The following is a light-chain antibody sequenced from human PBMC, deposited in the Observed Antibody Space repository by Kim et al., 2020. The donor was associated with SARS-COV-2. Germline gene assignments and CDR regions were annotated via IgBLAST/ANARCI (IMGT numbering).Light chain of an antibody. CDR2: DNS. J-gene: IGLJ3*02. CDR1: SSNLGAGYD. V-gene: IGLV1-40*01. CDR3: QSYDSSLGGWV. Sequence: QRVTISCTGSSSNLGAGYDVHWYHHLPGTAPNLLIYDNSNRPSGVPDRFSGSKSGTSASLAITGLQAEDEADYYCQSYDSSLGGWVFGGGTQLTVL.